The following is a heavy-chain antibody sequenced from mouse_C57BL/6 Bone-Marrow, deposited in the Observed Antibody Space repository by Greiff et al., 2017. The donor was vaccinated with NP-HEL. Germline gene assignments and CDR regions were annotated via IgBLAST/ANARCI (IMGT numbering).Heavy chain of an antibody. CDR1: GFSLTSYG. V-gene: IGHV2-2*01. J-gene: IGHJ1*03. CDR2: IWSDGTT. CDR3: AREGYYGSSFPLDV. Sequence: VNVVESGPGLVQPSQSLSITCTVSGFSLTSYGVHWVRQSPGKGLEWLGVIWSDGTTDYNAAFISRLSISKDNSKSQVFFKMNSLQADDTAIYYCAREGYYGSSFPLDVWGTGTTVTVSS. D-gene: IGHD1-1*01.